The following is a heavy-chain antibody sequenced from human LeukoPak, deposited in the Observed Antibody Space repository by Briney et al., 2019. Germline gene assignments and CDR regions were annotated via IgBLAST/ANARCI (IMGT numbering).Heavy chain of an antibody. V-gene: IGHV3-53*01. CDR3: ARFSGPGMQHYYYYMDV. Sequence: GGSLSLSCPALDSGVRMKSMPWSRRPPGRGLGGAQVFFSGGTTYYADSVKGRFTVSRDNSKNMMYLQMNSLRAEDAAVYYCARFSGPGMQHYYYYMDVWGTGTTVTVSS. J-gene: IGHJ6*03. CDR2: FFSGGTT. D-gene: IGHD3-10*01. CDR1: DSGVRMKS.